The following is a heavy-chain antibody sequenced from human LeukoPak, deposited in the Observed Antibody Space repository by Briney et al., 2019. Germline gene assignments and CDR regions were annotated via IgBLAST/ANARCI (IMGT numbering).Heavy chain of an antibody. CDR2: ISHSGST. V-gene: IGHV4-39*01. Sequence: SETLSLTCTVSGGSISSSSYYWGWIRQPPGKGLEWIGEISHSGSTNYNPSLKSRVTISVDTSKNQFSLKLSSVTAADTAVYYCARHVTIRARVVVREYYYYYMDVWGKGTTVTISS. CDR1: GGSISSSSYY. J-gene: IGHJ6*03. CDR3: ARHVTIRARVVVREYYYYYMDV. D-gene: IGHD3-22*01.